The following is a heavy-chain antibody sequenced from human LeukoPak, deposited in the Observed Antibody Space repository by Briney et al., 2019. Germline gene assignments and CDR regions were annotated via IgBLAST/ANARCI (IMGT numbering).Heavy chain of an antibody. CDR3: ANRGYCSGGSCPGDYYYYYYMDV. Sequence: PGGSLRLSCAASGFTFSSYGMHWVRQAPGKGLEWVAFIRYDGSNKYYADSVKGRFTISRDNSKNTLYLQMNSLRAEDTAVYYCANRGYCSGGSCPGDYYYYYYMDVWGKGTTVTVSS. CDR2: IRYDGSNK. J-gene: IGHJ6*03. V-gene: IGHV3-30*02. CDR1: GFTFSSYG. D-gene: IGHD2-15*01.